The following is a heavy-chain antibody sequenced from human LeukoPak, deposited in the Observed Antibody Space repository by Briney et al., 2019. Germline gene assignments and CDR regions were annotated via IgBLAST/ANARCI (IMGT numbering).Heavy chain of an antibody. CDR1: GFTFSSYA. Sequence: GGSLRLSCAASGFTFSSYAMSWVRQAPGKGLEWVSAISGSGGSTYYADSVEGRFTISRDNAKNTLYLQMNSLRAEDTAVYYCARVGTGSYHFDYWGQGTLVTVSS. CDR3: ARVGTGSYHFDY. CDR2: ISGSGGST. V-gene: IGHV3-23*01. J-gene: IGHJ4*02. D-gene: IGHD3-16*01.